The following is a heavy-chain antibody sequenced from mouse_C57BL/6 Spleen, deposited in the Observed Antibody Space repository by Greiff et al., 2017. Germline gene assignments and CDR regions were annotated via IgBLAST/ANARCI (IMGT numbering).Heavy chain of an antibody. D-gene: IGHD1-1*01. V-gene: IGHV1-50*01. J-gene: IGHJ1*03. CDR2: IDPSDSYT. CDR3: ARHYAWYFDG. Sequence: QVQLQQPGAELVKPGASVKLSCKASGYTFTSYWMQWVKQRPGQGLEWIGEIDPSDSYTNYNQKFKGKATLTVDTSSSTAYMQLSSLTSEDSAVYYCARHYAWYFDGWGTGTTVTVSS. CDR1: GYTFTSYW.